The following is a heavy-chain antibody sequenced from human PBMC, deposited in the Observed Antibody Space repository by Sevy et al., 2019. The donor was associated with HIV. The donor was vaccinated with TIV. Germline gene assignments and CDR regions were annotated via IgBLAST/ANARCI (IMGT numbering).Heavy chain of an antibody. Sequence: GGSLRLSCVASGFTFSSYAMSWVRQAPGKGLEWVSAISGSGGSTYYADSVKGRFTISRDNSKNTLYLQMNSLRAEDTAVYYCAKEADSGITGTAPYPNWFDPWGQGTLVTVSS. CDR2: ISGSGGST. V-gene: IGHV3-23*01. D-gene: IGHD1-7*01. J-gene: IGHJ5*02. CDR3: AKEADSGITGTAPYPNWFDP. CDR1: GFTFSSYA.